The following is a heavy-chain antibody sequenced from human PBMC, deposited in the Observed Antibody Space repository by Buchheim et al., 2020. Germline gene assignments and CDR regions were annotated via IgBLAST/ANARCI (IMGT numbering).Heavy chain of an antibody. CDR3: ARGSGYCSSTSCYERDFDY. J-gene: IGHJ4*02. V-gene: IGHV4-59*01. D-gene: IGHD2-2*03. CDR2: IYYSGST. CDR1: GGSISSYY. Sequence: QVQLQESGPGLVKPSETLSLTCTVSGGSISSYYWSWIRQPPGKGLEWSGYIYYSGSTNYNPSLKSRVTISVDTSKNQFSLKLSSVTAADTAVYYCARGSGYCSSTSCYERDFDYWGQGTL.